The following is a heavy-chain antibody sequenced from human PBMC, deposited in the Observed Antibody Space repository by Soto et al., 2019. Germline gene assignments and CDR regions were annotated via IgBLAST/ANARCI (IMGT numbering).Heavy chain of an antibody. CDR1: GGSISSSSYY. CDR2: IYYSGST. CDR3: ATNYAYYYYYGMDV. D-gene: IGHD4-4*01. J-gene: IGHJ6*02. V-gene: IGHV4-39*01. Sequence: PSETLSLTCTLSGGSISSSSYYWGWIRQPPGKGLEWIGSIYYSGSTYYNPSLKSRVTISVDTSKNQFSLKLSSVTAADTAVYYCATNYAYYYYYGMDVWGQGTTVTVSS.